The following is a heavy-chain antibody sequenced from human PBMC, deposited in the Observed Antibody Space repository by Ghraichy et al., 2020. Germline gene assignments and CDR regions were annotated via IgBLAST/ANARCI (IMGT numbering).Heavy chain of an antibody. D-gene: IGHD5-24*01. V-gene: IGHV3-23*01. J-gene: IGHJ4*02. Sequence: GGSLRLSCAASGFTFSSYDMRWVRQAPGKGLEWASAISGSGGRTYYAASVKGRFTISRDNSKNTLNLRMNSLRAEDTAVYYCAKRHHLWDGYNYPYRGQGPLATVSS. CDR1: GFTFSSYD. CDR2: ISGSGGRT. CDR3: AKRHHLWDGYNYPY.